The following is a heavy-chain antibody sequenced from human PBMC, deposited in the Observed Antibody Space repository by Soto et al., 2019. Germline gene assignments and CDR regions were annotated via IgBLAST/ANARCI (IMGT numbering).Heavy chain of an antibody. CDR1: GGSISSYY. CDR2: IYYSGST. J-gene: IGHJ4*02. D-gene: IGHD3-3*01. CDR3: ARVANDFWSGYPEYYFDY. Sequence: SETLSLTCTVSGGSISSYYWSWIRQPPGKGLEWIGYIYYSGSTNYNPSLKSRVTISVDTSKNQFSLKLSSVTAADTAVYYCARVANDFWSGYPEYYFDYWGQGTLVT. V-gene: IGHV4-59*01.